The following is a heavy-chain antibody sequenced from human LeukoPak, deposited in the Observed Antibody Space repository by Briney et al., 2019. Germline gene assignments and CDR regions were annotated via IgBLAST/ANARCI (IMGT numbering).Heavy chain of an antibody. J-gene: IGHJ3*02. CDR3: AGLGPRPADYGDAGAFDI. V-gene: IGHV3-23*01. CDR1: GFTFSNYA. CDR2: ISGSRGTT. D-gene: IGHD4-17*01. Sequence: GGSLRLSCAASGFTFSNYAMNWVRQAPGKGLEWVSAISGSRGTTYFADSVKGRFIIFRDNSKNSLYLQMNSLRAEDTAVYYCAGLGPRPADYGDAGAFDIWGQGTMVTVSS.